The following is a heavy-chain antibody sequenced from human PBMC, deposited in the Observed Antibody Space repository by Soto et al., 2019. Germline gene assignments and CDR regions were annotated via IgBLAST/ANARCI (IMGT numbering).Heavy chain of an antibody. CDR2: ISYDGSNK. CDR1: GFTFSSYG. CDR3: AKEPSTYCYYYGMDV. V-gene: IGHV3-30*18. J-gene: IGHJ6*02. D-gene: IGHD4-17*01. Sequence: QVQLVESGGGVVQPGRSLRLSCAASGFTFSSYGMHWVRQAPGKGLEWVTVISYDGSNKYYADSVKGRFTISRDNSKNTLYLQMNSLRAEDTAVYYCAKEPSTYCYYYGMDVWGQGTTVTVSS.